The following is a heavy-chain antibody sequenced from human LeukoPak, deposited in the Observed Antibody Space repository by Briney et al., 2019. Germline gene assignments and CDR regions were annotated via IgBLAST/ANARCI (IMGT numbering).Heavy chain of an antibody. Sequence: GASLKISCKASGYSFTIYWIGLVRQLPGKGLEVVSIIYPGDSDTRYSPSFQGQVTITADKSISTAQQQWSSLKASDTAMYYCARQLWGATGDAFDIWGQGTMVTVSS. D-gene: IGHD7-27*01. V-gene: IGHV5-51*01. CDR2: IYPGDSDT. CDR3: ARQLWGATGDAFDI. CDR1: GYSFTIYW. J-gene: IGHJ3*02.